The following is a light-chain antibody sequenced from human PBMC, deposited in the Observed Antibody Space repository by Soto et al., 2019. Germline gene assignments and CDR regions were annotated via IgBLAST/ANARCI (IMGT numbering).Light chain of an antibody. V-gene: IGLV2-23*02. Sequence: QSALTQPASVSGSPGQSITISCTGTSSDVGNYNLVSWYQQHPGKAPKLMIYEVSKRPSGVSNRFSGSKSGNTASLTISGLEAEDEDYYSCCSYAGSSTYVFGTGTKVTVL. CDR3: CSYAGSSTYV. J-gene: IGLJ1*01. CDR1: SSDVGNYNL. CDR2: EVS.